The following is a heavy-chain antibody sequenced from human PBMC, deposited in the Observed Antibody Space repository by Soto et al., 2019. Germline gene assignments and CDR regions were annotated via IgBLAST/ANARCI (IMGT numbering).Heavy chain of an antibody. CDR2: VNPILNIA. Sequence: SVKVSCKAPRGLFSSYVFNWVRQAPGQGLEWMGGVNPILNIADHAQKFQGRVTITADASTGTVDMELSSLRSDDTATDFCGTYRPCSGGSCNYYYIMEFWGKGSTVTVSS. CDR1: RGLFSSYV. V-gene: IGHV1-69*10. D-gene: IGHD2-15*01. J-gene: IGHJ6*04. CDR3: GTYRPCSGGSCNYYYIMEF.